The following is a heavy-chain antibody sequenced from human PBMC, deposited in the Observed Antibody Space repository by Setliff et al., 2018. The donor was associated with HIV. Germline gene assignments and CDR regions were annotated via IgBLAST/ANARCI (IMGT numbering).Heavy chain of an antibody. CDR2: INPNSGGT. V-gene: IGHV1-2*02. CDR3: ARVSSTYWYSIFRNYYYHMDV. D-gene: IGHD2-8*02. J-gene: IGHJ6*03. Sequence: GASVKVSCKASGYTFTGYYMHWVRQAPGQGLEWMGWINPNSGGTTYAQKFQGRVTMTRDTSISTAYMEVSRLRSDDTAVYYCARVSSTYWYSIFRNYYYHMDVWGKGTTVTVSS. CDR1: GYTFTGYY.